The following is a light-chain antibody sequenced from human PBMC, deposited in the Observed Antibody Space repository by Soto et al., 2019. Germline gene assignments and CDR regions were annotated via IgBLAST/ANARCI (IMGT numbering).Light chain of an antibody. CDR3: QSYDSSLSGYV. J-gene: IGLJ1*01. Sequence: QSVLTQPPSVSGSPGQSITVSCTGTSSDIGASNFVSWYQQLPGTAPKLLIYGNNNRPSGVPARFSGSKSGTSASLAIAGLQAEDEGDYYCQSYDSSLSGYVFGTGTKVTVL. CDR1: SSDIGASNF. V-gene: IGLV1-40*01. CDR2: GNN.